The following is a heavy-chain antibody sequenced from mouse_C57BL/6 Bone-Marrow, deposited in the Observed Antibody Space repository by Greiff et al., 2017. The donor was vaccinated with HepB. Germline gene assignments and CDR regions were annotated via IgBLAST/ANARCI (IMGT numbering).Heavy chain of an antibody. Sequence: DVKLVESGGGLVKPGGSLKLSCAASGFTFSDYGMHWVRQAPEKGLEWVAYISSGSSTIYYADTVKGRFTISRDNAKNTLFLQMTSLRSEDTAMYYCARITTVRDYFDYWGQGTTLTVSS. J-gene: IGHJ2*01. D-gene: IGHD1-1*01. CDR2: ISSGSSTI. CDR1: GFTFSDYG. V-gene: IGHV5-17*01. CDR3: ARITTVRDYFDY.